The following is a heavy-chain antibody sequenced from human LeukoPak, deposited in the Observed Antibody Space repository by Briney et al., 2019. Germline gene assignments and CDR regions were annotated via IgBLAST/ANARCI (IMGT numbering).Heavy chain of an antibody. Sequence: PGGSLRLSCAASGFTFSDYYMSWIRQAPGKGLEWVSYISSSSSYTNYADSVKGRFTISRDNAKNSLYLQMNSLRAEDTAVYYCARVSPPPYSSGWYGNEQEYYFDYWGQGTLVTVSS. D-gene: IGHD6-19*01. J-gene: IGHJ4*02. CDR2: ISSSSSYT. CDR1: GFTFSDYY. CDR3: ARVSPPPYSSGWYGNEQEYYFDY. V-gene: IGHV3-11*05.